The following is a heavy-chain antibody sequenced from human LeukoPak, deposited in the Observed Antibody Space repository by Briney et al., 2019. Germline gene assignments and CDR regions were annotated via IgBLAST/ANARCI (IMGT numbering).Heavy chain of an antibody. J-gene: IGHJ1*01. D-gene: IGHD3-10*01. V-gene: IGHV1-69*13. Sequence: SVKSSSKTSGGTFISYAISGVRHAPAQRRLWMGGINNIFGTANYAQKFQGRVTITADESTSTAYMEMSSLRSEDTAVYYCASNIGRMYYYGSGTVQHWGQGTLVTVSS. CDR3: ASNIGRMYYYGSGTVQH. CDR1: GGTFISYA. CDR2: INNIFGTA.